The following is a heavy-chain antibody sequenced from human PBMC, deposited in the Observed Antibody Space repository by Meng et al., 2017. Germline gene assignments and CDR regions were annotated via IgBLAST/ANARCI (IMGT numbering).Heavy chain of an antibody. V-gene: IGHV3-66*02. CDR2: IYSGGST. D-gene: IGHD3-22*01. CDR3: ARDLGHYDSSGSSRAEYFQH. CDR1: GFTVSSNY. J-gene: IGHJ1*01. Sequence: GESLKISCAASGFTVSSNYMIWVRQAPGKGLEWVSVIYSGGSTYYADSVKGRFTISRDNSKNTLYLQMNSLRAEDTAVYYCARDLGHYDSSGSSRAEYFQHWGQGTLVTVSS.